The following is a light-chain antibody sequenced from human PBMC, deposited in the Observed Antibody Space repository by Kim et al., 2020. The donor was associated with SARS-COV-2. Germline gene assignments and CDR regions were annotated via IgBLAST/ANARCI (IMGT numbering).Light chain of an antibody. CDR2: DAS. Sequence: LSPRQRATLSCRASRSICNSLAWYQQKPGQTPRLLIHDASNGATDIPARFSGSGSGTDFTLTISSLEPEDFAVYFCQQRSSWPPTFGQGTRLEIK. CDR1: RSICNS. V-gene: IGKV3-11*01. CDR3: QQRSSWPPT. J-gene: IGKJ5*01.